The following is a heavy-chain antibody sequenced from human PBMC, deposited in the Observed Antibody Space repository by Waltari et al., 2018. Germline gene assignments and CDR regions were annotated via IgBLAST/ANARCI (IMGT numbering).Heavy chain of an antibody. CDR1: QY. J-gene: IGHJ4*02. CDR3: TRGRQQGD. V-gene: IGHV3-72*01. D-gene: IGHD1-1*01. Sequence: QYMDWVRQTPGEGLEWVGRSRNKANSYTTEYAASVRGRFTISRDKSENSLYLQMTNMRTEDTAIYYCTRGRQQGDWGQGTLVTVSS. CDR2: SRNKANSYTT.